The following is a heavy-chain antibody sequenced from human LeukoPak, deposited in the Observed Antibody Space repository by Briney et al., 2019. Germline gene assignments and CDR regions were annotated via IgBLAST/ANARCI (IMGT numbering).Heavy chain of an antibody. CDR3: ARGKRGVTPLDY. CDR2: IYYSGST. CDR1: GGSINSGDYY. V-gene: IGHV4-31*03. J-gene: IGHJ4*02. Sequence: PSETLSLTCTVSGGSINSGDYYWSWIRQNPGKGLEWIGYIYYSGSTYYNPSLKSRVTISVDTSKNQFSLKLSSVTAADTAVFYCARGKRGVTPLDYWGQGTLVTVSS. D-gene: IGHD2-21*02.